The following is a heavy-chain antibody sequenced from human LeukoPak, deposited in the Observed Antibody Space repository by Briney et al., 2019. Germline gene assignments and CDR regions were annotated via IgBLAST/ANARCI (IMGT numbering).Heavy chain of an antibody. Sequence: SETLSLTCTVSGYSISSHYYWGWIRQPPGKGLEWIGSISHSGNTFYNPSLKSRVTISVDTSKNQFSLNLSSVTAADTAVYYCARGPAGPAAPHYFDYWGQGTLVSVS. CDR2: ISHSGNT. CDR1: GYSISSHYY. V-gene: IGHV4-38-2*02. CDR3: ARGPAGPAAPHYFDY. D-gene: IGHD2-2*01. J-gene: IGHJ4*02.